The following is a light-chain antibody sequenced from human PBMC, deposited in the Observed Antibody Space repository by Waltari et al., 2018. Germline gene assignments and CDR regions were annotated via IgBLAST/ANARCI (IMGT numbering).Light chain of an antibody. CDR3: ASWDDSLNGHVV. CDR2: SNN. CDR1: SSNIGSHT. Sequence: QSVLTQPPSASGTPGQRVTISCSGSSSNIGSHTVHWYQHLPGTAPTLLIFSNNQRPSGFPDRFSGSKSGTSASLAISGLQSEDEADYYCASWDDSLNGHVVFGGGTKLTIL. V-gene: IGLV1-44*01. J-gene: IGLJ2*01.